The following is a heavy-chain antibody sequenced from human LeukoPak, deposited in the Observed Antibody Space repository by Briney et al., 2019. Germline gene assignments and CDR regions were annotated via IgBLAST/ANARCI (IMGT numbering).Heavy chain of an antibody. CDR1: GGFINSYY. D-gene: IGHD2-15*01. CDR3: ARGGRAYCSGDSCYSTLHYYYYMDV. CDR2: IYSSGST. V-gene: IGHV4-59*01. J-gene: IGHJ6*03. Sequence: SQTLSLTCTVSGGFINSYYWSWIRQPPGKGLEWIGYIYSSGSTNYNPSLESRVTISVDTSKNQFSLQLSSVTAADTAVYYCARGGRAYCSGDSCYSTLHYYYYMDVWGKGTTVTVSS.